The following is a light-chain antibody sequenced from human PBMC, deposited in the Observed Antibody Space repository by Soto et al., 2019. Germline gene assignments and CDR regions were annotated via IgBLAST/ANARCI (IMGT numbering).Light chain of an antibody. J-gene: IGKJ2*01. CDR1: QSISNL. CDR3: QQYNGYSQYT. CDR2: KAS. V-gene: IGKV1-5*03. Sequence: DIPMTQSPSTLSASVGDRVTITCRASQSISNLLAWYQQKPGKAPKLLLYKASSLESGVPSRFSGSGSGTEFTLTISSLKPDDFATYYCQQYNGYSQYTFGQGTKLEIK.